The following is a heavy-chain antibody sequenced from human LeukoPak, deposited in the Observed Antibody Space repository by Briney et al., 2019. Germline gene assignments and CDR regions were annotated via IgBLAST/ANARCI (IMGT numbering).Heavy chain of an antibody. CDR2: IYYSGST. J-gene: IGHJ4*02. CDR1: GGSISSYY. D-gene: IGHD2-15*01. Sequence: SETLSLTCSVSGGSISSYYWSWIRQPPGKGLEWIGYIYYSGSTSYNPSLKSRVTISVDTSKNQFSLKLSSVAAADTAVYCCARRARLLRSPFDYWGQGTLVTVSS. V-gene: IGHV4-59*12. CDR3: ARRARLLRSPFDY.